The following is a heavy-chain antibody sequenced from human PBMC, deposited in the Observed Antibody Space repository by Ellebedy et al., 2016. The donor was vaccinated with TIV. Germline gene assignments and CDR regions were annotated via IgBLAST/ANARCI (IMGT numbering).Heavy chain of an antibody. CDR2: IYPGDSDT. CDR3: ARTPYCTGASCHNWFDP. D-gene: IGHD2-15*01. V-gene: IGHV5-51*01. CDR1: GYNFDPFW. Sequence: KVSCKGSGYNFDPFWICWVRHMPGKGLEWMGFIYPGDSDTRYSASFQGQVTISADRSISTAYLQWSSLKASDTAIYYCARTPYCTGASCHNWFDPWGQGTLVTVSS. J-gene: IGHJ5*02.